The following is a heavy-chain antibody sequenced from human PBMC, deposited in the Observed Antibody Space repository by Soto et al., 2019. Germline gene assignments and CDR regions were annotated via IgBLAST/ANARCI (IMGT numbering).Heavy chain of an antibody. CDR2: IYHSGST. CDR3: ESGGKYCSSTRCYPEGSFDT. Sequence: PSETLCLTCAFSGGSISSSNCGICVRHPPGKCLEWIGEIYHSGSTNYNPSIKSRVTISVDKSKNQFSLKLSSVTAADTAVYYCESGGKYCSSTRCYPEGSFDTWGKRTLVT. D-gene: IGHD2-2*01. J-gene: IGHJ5*02. CDR1: GGSISSSNC. V-gene: IGHV4-4*02.